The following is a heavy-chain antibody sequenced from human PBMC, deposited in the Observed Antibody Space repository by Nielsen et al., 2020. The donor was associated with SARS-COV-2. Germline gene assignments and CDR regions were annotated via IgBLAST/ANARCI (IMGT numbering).Heavy chain of an antibody. CDR2: ISSNGGST. CDR1: GFTFSSYA. CDR3: AKGIAAY. V-gene: IGHV3-64*04. Sequence: GGSLRLSCLASGFTFSSYAMHWVRQAPGKGLEYVSAISSNGGSTYYADSVKGRFTISRDNSKNTLYLQMNSLRAEDTAMYYCAKGIAAYWGQGTMVTVSS. D-gene: IGHD6-25*01. J-gene: IGHJ3*01.